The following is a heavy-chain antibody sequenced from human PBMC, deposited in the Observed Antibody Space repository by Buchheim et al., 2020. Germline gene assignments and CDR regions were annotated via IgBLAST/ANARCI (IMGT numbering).Heavy chain of an antibody. Sequence: QVQLVQSGAEVKKPGASVKVSCKASGYTFTSYDINWVRQATGQGLEWMGWMNPNSGNTGYAQKFQGRVTMTRNTPISTAYMELSSLGSEDTAVYYCAREDFWSGYGRGFEIWFDPWGQGTL. J-gene: IGHJ5*02. CDR3: AREDFWSGYGRGFEIWFDP. V-gene: IGHV1-8*01. CDR1: GYTFTSYD. D-gene: IGHD3-3*01. CDR2: MNPNSGNT.